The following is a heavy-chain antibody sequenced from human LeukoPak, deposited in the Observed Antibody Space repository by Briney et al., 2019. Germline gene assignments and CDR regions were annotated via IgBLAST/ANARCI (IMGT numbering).Heavy chain of an antibody. Sequence: ASVKVSCKSSGYXFTSVGITWVRRAPGQGLEWMGWISPYNGNTRYAQKLQGRVTMTTDTSTTTAYMELRGLRFDDTAVYYCARAGSGSGWYFDYWGQGTLVTVSS. CDR2: ISPYNGNT. CDR1: GYXFTSVG. J-gene: IGHJ4*02. D-gene: IGHD6-19*01. V-gene: IGHV1-18*01. CDR3: ARAGSGSGWYFDY.